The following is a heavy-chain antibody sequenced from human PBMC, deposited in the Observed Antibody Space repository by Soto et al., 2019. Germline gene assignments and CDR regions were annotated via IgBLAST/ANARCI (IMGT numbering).Heavy chain of an antibody. J-gene: IGHJ5*01. Sequence: QVHLQESGPGLVKPSETLSLTCAVSGDSIKTETWWSWLRQLPGTGLEWIGEIKHTGDAHANPALRSRVSMSVDRTKNQFFLNLRSGSAADTAVYVWAREGRIPWSESWGQGTLVTVSS. V-gene: IGHV4-4*02. CDR3: AREGRIPWSES. CDR2: IKHTGDA. CDR1: GDSIKTETW.